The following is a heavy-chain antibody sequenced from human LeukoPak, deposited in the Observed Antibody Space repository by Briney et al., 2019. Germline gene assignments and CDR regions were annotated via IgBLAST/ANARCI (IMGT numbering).Heavy chain of an antibody. V-gene: IGHV1-2*02. J-gene: IGHJ4*02. CDR3: ARSPHILTGENFDY. CDR1: GYTFSGFY. CDR2: INPNHGDT. D-gene: IGHD3-9*01. Sequence: ASVKVSCKASGYTFSGFYIHWVRQAPGQGLEWMGWINPNHGDTNYAQKFQDRVSMTRDTSISTAYMHLSRLRSADTAVYYCARSPHILTGENFDYWGQGTLLTVSS.